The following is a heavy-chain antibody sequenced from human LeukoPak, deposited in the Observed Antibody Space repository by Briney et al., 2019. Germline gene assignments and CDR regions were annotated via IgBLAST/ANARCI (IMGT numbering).Heavy chain of an antibody. J-gene: IGHJ4*02. CDR1: GFTFSSYA. D-gene: IGHD2-2*01. V-gene: IGHV3-23*01. Sequence: GGSLRLSCAASGFTFSSYAMSWVRQAPGKGLEWVSAISGSGGSTYYADSVKGRFTISRDNSKNTLHLQMNSLRAEDTAVYYRAKDSCSSTSCRGYFDYWGQGTLVTVSS. CDR3: AKDSCSSTSCRGYFDY. CDR2: ISGSGGST.